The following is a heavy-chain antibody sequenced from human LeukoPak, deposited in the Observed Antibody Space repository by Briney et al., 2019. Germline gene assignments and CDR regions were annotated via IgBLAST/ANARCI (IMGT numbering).Heavy chain of an antibody. Sequence: GGSLRLSCAASGFTFSDQYMSWIRQAPGKGLEWVSYISSTSSYTNYADSVKGRFTISRDNAKNSLYLQMNSLRAEDTAVYYCARDSRGYCRSTSCYVDYWGEGTLVTISS. CDR1: GFTFSDQY. J-gene: IGHJ4*02. V-gene: IGHV3-11*05. CDR3: ARDSRGYCRSTSCYVDY. CDR2: ISSTSSYT. D-gene: IGHD2-2*01.